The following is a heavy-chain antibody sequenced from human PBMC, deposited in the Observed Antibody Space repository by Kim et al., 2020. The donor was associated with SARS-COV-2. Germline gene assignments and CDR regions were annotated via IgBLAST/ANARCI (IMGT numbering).Heavy chain of an antibody. CDR2: IYYSGSI. J-gene: IGHJ6*03. Sequence: SETLSLTCTVSGASISSSSYSWGWIRQPPGAGLEWIGSIYYSGSIYYNPSLKSRVTISVDPSKNQFSLKMSSVTAADTAVYYCARQARDGHNWNAYFYY. CDR3: ARQARDGHNWNAYFYY. D-gene: IGHD1-1*01. V-gene: IGHV4-39*01. CDR1: GASISSSSYS.